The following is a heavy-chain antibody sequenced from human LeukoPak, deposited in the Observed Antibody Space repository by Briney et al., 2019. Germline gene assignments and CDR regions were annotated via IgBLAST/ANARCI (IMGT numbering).Heavy chain of an antibody. D-gene: IGHD6-19*01. Sequence: SETLSLTCTVSGGSISSYYWSWIRQPPGKGLEWIGCIYYSGSTNYNPSLKSRVTISVDTSKNQFSLKLSPVTAADTAVYYCASGSLVAGTALCDYWGQGTLVTVSS. CDR3: ASGSLVAGTALCDY. CDR2: IYYSGST. J-gene: IGHJ4*02. V-gene: IGHV4-59*01. CDR1: GGSISSYY.